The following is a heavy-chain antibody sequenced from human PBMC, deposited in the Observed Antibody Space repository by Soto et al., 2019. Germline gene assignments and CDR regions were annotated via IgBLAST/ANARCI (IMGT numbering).Heavy chain of an antibody. CDR3: ARVLRLGGSGSYPTPYFDY. Sequence: PSETLSLTCIISGISGGPFSGYYWSWIRQHQGKGLEWIGYIYYSGSTNYNPSLKSRVTISVDTSKNQFSLKLSSVTAADTAVYYCARVLRLGGSGSYPTPYFDYWGQGTLVTVSS. D-gene: IGHD3-10*01. CDR2: IYYSGST. CDR1: GISGGPFSGYY. J-gene: IGHJ4*02. V-gene: IGHV4-61*08.